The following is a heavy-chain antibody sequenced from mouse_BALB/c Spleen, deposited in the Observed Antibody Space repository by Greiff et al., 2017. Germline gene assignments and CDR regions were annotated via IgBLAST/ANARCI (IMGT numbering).Heavy chain of an antibody. J-gene: IGHJ4*01. CDR1: GFTFSSYT. CDR2: ISNGGGST. CDR3: AREYYGSPLDY. Sequence: EVQRVESGGGLVQPGGSLKLSCAASGFTFSSYTMSWVRQTPEKRLEWVAYISNGGGSTYYPDTVKGRFTISRDNAKNTLYLQMSSLKSEDTAMYYCAREYYGSPLDYWGQGTSVTVSS. D-gene: IGHD1-1*01. V-gene: IGHV5-12-2*01.